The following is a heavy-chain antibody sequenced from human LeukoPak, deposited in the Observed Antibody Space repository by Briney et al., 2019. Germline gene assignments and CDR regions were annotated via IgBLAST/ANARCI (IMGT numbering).Heavy chain of an antibody. J-gene: IGHJ4*02. CDR2: ILHSGST. CDR1: GGSISRGYW. CDR3: ARNAAYCLDY. V-gene: IGHV4-4*02. Sequence: SETLSLTCVVSGGSISRGYWWSWVRQPPGKGLEWIGEILHSGSTNYNPSLKSRVTISVDTSKNQFSLRLTSVTAADTAMYYCARNAAYCLDYWGQGTLVTVSS. D-gene: IGHD1-26*01.